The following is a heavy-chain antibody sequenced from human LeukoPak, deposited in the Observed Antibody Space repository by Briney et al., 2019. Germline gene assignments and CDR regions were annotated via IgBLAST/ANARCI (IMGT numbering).Heavy chain of an antibody. CDR3: ARGVPYDSWSGPHYSDY. J-gene: IGHJ4*02. D-gene: IGHD3-3*01. CDR1: GFTFSSYA. CDR2: IKQDGSQE. V-gene: IGHV3-7*01. Sequence: GGSLRLSCAASGFTFSSYAMHWVRQAPGKGLEWAAHIKQDGSQEYYVDSVKGRFTISRDSAKNSLYLQMNSLRAEDTAVYYCARGVPYDSWSGPHYSDYWGQGTLVTVSS.